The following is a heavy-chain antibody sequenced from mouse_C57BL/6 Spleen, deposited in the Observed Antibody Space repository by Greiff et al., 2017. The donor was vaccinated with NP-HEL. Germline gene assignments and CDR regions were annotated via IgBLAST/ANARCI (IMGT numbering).Heavy chain of an antibody. CDR1: GFNIKDDY. CDR2: IDPENGDT. CDR3: TTEGSSLPAY. D-gene: IGHD1-1*01. Sequence: DVKLQESGAELVRPGASVKLSCTASGFNIKDDYMHWVKQRPEQGLEWIGWIDPENGDTEYASKFQGKATITADTSSNTAYLQLSSLTSEDTAVYYCTTEGSSLPAYWGQGTLVTVAA. V-gene: IGHV14-4*01. J-gene: IGHJ3*01.